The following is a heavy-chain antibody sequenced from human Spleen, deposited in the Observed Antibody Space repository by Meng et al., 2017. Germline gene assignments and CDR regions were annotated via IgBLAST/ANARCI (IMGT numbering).Heavy chain of an antibody. CDR1: GLSFTDAW. J-gene: IGHJ4*02. CDR3: ATGAAAADH. V-gene: IGHV3-15*01. Sequence: LVESGGGLVKPGGSLRLSCVASGLSFTDAWMSWVRQAPGKGLEWVGRIKRNSDGGTIDYAAPVKGRFTISRDDSKNTLYLQMDSLITEDTAVYFCATGAAAADHWGQGTLVTVSS. CDR2: IKRNSDGGTI. D-gene: IGHD6-13*01.